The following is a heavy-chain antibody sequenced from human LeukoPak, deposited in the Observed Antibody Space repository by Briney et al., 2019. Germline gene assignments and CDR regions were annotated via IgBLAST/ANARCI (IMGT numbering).Heavy chain of an antibody. CDR1: GYTFTGKY. J-gene: IGHJ6*02. Sequence: GASVKVSCKASGYTFTGKYMHWVRQAPGQGLEWMGWINPNSGGTNYAQKFQGWVTMTRDTSISTAYMELSRLRSDDTAVYYCARDFERSYGSGSMAHYYYYGMDVWGQGTTVTVSS. CDR2: INPNSGGT. V-gene: IGHV1-2*04. D-gene: IGHD3-10*01. CDR3: ARDFERSYGSGSMAHYYYYGMDV.